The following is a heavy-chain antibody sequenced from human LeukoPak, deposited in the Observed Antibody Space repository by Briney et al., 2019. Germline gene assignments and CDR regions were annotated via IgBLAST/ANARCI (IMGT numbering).Heavy chain of an antibody. V-gene: IGHV3-21*01. Sequence: GGSLRLSCAASGFTFSSSAMSWVRQAPGKGLEWVSSISSSSSYIYYADSVKGRFTISRDNAKNSLYLQMNSLRAEDTAVYYCAREPTVTGFDYWGQGTLVTVSS. D-gene: IGHD4-17*01. J-gene: IGHJ4*02. CDR1: GFTFSSSA. CDR2: ISSSSSYI. CDR3: AREPTVTGFDY.